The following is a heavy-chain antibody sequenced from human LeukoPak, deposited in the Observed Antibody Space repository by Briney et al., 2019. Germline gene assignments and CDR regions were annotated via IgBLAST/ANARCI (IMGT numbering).Heavy chain of an antibody. J-gene: IGHJ4*02. CDR1: GGSISSSSYY. V-gene: IGHV4-39*01. D-gene: IGHD3-10*01. CDR3: ARHEDYGSGSYYEVTTSFYY. Sequence: SETLSLTCTVSGGSISSSSYYWGWIRQPPGKGLEWIGSIYYSGSTYYNPSLKSRVTISVDTSKNQFSLKLSSVTAADTAVYYCARHEDYGSGSYYEVTTSFYYWGQGTLVTVSS. CDR2: IYYSGST.